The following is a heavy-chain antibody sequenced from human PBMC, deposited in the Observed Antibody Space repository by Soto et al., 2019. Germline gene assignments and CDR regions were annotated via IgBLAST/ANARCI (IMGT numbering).Heavy chain of an antibody. Sequence: QVPLVQSGAEVKKPGASVKVSCKASGYTFTSYGISWVRQAPGQGLEWMGWISAYNGNTNYAQKLQGRVTMTTDTSTSTAYMELRSLRSDDTAVYYCARTILPSITMIVVVVTPADYWGQGTLVTVSS. J-gene: IGHJ4*02. V-gene: IGHV1-18*04. CDR2: ISAYNGNT. D-gene: IGHD3-22*01. CDR3: ARTILPSITMIVVVVTPADY. CDR1: GYTFTSYG.